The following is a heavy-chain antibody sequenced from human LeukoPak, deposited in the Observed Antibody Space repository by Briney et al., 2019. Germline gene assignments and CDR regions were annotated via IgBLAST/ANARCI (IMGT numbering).Heavy chain of an antibody. D-gene: IGHD5-18*01. Sequence: GGSLRLSCVASGITFSNYAVSWVRQAPEKGLDWVSVISGSAHKIRYADSVKGRFTISRDNSENIVYLQMNNLRVEDTAVYYCAGRPTGYSSGYSHWGQGTLVTVSS. CDR2: ISGSAHKI. V-gene: IGHV3-23*01. J-gene: IGHJ4*02. CDR1: GITFSNYA. CDR3: AGRPTGYSSGYSH.